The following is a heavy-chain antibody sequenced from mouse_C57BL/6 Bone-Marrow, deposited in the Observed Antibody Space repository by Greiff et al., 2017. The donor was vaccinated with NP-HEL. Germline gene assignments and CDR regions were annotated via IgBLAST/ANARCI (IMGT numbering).Heavy chain of an antibody. CDR3: ARRGLRLPFAY. CDR1: GYTFTSYW. CDR2: IDPSDSYT. V-gene: IGHV1-50*01. J-gene: IGHJ3*01. Sequence: QVQLQQPGAELVKPGASVKLSCKASGYTFTSYWMQWVNQRPGQGLEWIGEIDPSDSYTNYNQKFKGKATLTVDTSSSTAYMQLSSLTSEDSAVYYCARRGLRLPFAYWGQGTLVTVSA. D-gene: IGHD3-2*02.